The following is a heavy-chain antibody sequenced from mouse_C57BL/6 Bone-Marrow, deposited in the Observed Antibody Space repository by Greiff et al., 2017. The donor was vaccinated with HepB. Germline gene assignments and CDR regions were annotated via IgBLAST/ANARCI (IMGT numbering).Heavy chain of an antibody. J-gene: IGHJ4*01. CDR3: AREGYDYDRYYAMDY. CDR1: GYSITSGYY. CDR2: ISYDGSN. V-gene: IGHV3-6*01. D-gene: IGHD2-4*01. Sequence: DVQLQESGPGLVKPSQSLSLTCSVTGYSITSGYYWNWIRQFPGNKLEWMGYISYDGSNNYNPSLKNRISITRDTSKNQFFLKLNAVTTEDTATYYCAREGYDYDRYYAMDYWGQGTSVTVSS.